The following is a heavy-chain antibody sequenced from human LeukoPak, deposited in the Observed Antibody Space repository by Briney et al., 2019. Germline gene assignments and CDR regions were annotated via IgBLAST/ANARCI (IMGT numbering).Heavy chain of an antibody. CDR1: GFTFSSYE. CDR2: ISSSGSTI. CDR3: ARSAYSGYDLYYFDY. J-gene: IGHJ4*02. V-gene: IGHV3-48*03. Sequence: TGGSLRLSCAASGFTFSSYEMNWVRQPPGKGLEWVSYISSSGSTIYYADSVKGRFTISRDNAKNSLYLQMNSLRAEDTAVYYCARSAYSGYDLYYFDYWGQGTLVTVSS. D-gene: IGHD5-12*01.